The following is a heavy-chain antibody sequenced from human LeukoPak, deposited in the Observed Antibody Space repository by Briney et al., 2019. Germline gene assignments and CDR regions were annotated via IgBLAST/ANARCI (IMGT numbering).Heavy chain of an antibody. Sequence: GGSLRLSCAASGFTFSSYEMTWVRQAPGKGLEWVSYISSSGSTIYYADSVKGRFTISRDNAKNSLYLQMNSLRAEDTAVYYCARITLEPGYCSSTSCYPTPYFDYWGQGTLVTVSS. CDR3: ARITLEPGYCSSTSCYPTPYFDY. CDR1: GFTFSSYE. V-gene: IGHV3-48*03. CDR2: ISSSGSTI. D-gene: IGHD2-2*01. J-gene: IGHJ4*02.